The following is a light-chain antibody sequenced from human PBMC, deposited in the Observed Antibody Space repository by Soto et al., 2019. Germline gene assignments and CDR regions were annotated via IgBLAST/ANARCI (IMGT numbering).Light chain of an antibody. J-gene: IGKJ2*01. V-gene: IGKV3-11*01. Sequence: EIVLTQSPATLSLSPGDRATLSCRASQSISYNLAWYQQKPGQAPRLLSYDASNRVTGVPARCSGSGSGTDFTLRISSLEPEDFAVYYCQQRGDWPLYTFGQGSRLEIK. CDR1: QSISYN. CDR2: DAS. CDR3: QQRGDWPLYT.